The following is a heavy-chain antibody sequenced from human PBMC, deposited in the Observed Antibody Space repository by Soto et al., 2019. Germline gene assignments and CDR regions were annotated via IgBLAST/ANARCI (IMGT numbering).Heavy chain of an antibody. Sequence: GGSLRLSWAVSGFTFSDAWSNWVRQAPEKGLEWVGCIKRKAHGGKRDFTTHMKGRFAIARDDAKNMAYLQMNSLRTEDTGIYYCNKDADGPMKEVRFDYWGHGTLVTVSS. D-gene: IGHD2-8*01. CDR2: IKRKAHGGKR. V-gene: IGHV3-15*07. J-gene: IGHJ4*01. CDR3: NKDADGPMKEVRFDY. CDR1: GFTFSDAW.